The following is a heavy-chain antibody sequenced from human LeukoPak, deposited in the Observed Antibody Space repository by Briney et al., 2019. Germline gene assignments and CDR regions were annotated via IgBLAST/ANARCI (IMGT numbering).Heavy chain of an antibody. J-gene: IGHJ4*02. CDR3: ARGNYNSGENDY. CDR1: GFTFSAYT. D-gene: IGHD3-10*01. CDR2: ISYDGSKK. Sequence: GGSLRLSCAASGFTFSAYTMRWVRQAPGKGLEWVAVISYDGSKKYYADSVKGRFTISRDNSENTLSLQMNSLRVEDTAVYYCARGNYNSGENDYWGQGTLVTVSS. V-gene: IGHV3-30-3*01.